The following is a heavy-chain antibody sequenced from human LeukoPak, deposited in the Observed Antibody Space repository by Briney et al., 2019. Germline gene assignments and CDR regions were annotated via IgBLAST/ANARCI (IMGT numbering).Heavy chain of an antibody. Sequence: GGSLRLSCAASGFTFSSYGMHWVRQAPGKGLEWVAFIRYDATNTYYADSVKGRFTISRDNSKNTLSLQMNSLRPEDTALYYCAKGPLCIDYWGQGTLVTVSS. CDR1: GFTFSSYG. D-gene: IGHD2/OR15-2a*01. J-gene: IGHJ4*02. CDR2: IRYDATNT. V-gene: IGHV3-30*02. CDR3: AKGPLCIDY.